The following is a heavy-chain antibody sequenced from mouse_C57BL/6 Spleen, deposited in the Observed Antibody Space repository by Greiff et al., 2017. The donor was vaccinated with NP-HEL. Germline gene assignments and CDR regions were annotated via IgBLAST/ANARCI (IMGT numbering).Heavy chain of an antibody. Sequence: EVKLMESEGGLVQPGSSMKLSCTASGFTFSDYYMAWVRQVPEKGLEWVANINYDGSSTYYLDSLKSRFIISRDNAKNILYLQMSSLKSEDTATYYCARGDYYGRPYFDYWGQGTTLTVSS. CDR2: INYDGSST. J-gene: IGHJ2*01. D-gene: IGHD1-1*01. CDR1: GFTFSDYY. V-gene: IGHV5-16*01. CDR3: ARGDYYGRPYFDY.